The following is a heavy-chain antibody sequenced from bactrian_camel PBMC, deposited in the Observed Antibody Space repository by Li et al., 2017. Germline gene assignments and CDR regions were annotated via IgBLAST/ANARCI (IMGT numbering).Heavy chain of an antibody. CDR1: GFTISSHS. D-gene: IGHD1*01. J-gene: IGHJ4*01. V-gene: IGHV3S40*01. CDR2: INSGGGTT. CDR3: ATKSTYREDLFGTDFT. Sequence: EVQLVESGGGLVQPGGSLRLSCAASGFTISSHSMSWVRQAPGKGLEWVSVINSGGGTTYYVDSVKGRFTISRDNAKNTVYLQMNSLKTEDTAVYYCATKSTYREDLFGTDFTRGPGTQVTVS.